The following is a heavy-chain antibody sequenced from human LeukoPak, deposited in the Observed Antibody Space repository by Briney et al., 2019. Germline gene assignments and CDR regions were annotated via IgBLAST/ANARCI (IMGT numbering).Heavy chain of an antibody. J-gene: IGHJ4*02. CDR3: ARDSYGSGSYDGY. CDR2: IKQDGSEK. Sequence: GGSLRLSCAASGFTFSSYWMSWVRQAPGKGLEWVANIKQDGSEKYYVDSVKGRFTISRDNAKNSLYLQMNSLRAEDTAVYYCARDSYGSGSYDGYWGQGTLVTVSS. CDR1: GFTFSSYW. D-gene: IGHD3-10*01. V-gene: IGHV3-7*01.